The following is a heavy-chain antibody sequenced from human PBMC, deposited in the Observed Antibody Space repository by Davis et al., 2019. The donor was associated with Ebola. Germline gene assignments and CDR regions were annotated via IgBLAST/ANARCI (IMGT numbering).Heavy chain of an antibody. CDR1: GGSISSSSYY. CDR2: IYYSGST. V-gene: IGHV4-39*07. D-gene: IGHD3-3*01. CDR3: ARDRRGFYAFDI. Sequence: PSETLSLTCTVSGGSISSSSYYWGWIRQPPGKGLEWIGSIYYSGSTYYNPSLKSRVTISVDTSKNQFSLKLSSVTAADTAVYYCARDRRGFYAFDIWGQGTMVTVSS. J-gene: IGHJ3*02.